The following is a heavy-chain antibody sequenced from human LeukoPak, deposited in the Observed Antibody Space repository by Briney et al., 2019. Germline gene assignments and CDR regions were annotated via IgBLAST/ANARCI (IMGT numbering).Heavy chain of an antibody. V-gene: IGHV1-24*01. CDR3: ATAGVQLWLRLGYYFDY. J-gene: IGHJ4*02. CDR2: FDPEDGET. Sequence: ASVKVSCKVSGYTLTDLSMHWVRQAPGKGLEWMGGFDPEDGETIYAQQFQGRVTMTEDTSTDTAYMELSSLRSEDTAVYYCATAGVQLWLRLGYYFDYWGQGTLVTVSS. D-gene: IGHD5-18*01. CDR1: GYTLTDLS.